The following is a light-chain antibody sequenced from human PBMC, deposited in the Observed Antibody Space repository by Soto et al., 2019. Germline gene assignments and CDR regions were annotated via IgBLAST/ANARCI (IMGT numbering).Light chain of an antibody. CDR3: QHYGGMWT. CDR2: DAS. CDR1: QSITNR. J-gene: IGKJ1*01. V-gene: IGKV1-5*01. Sequence: DIQMTQSPSTLSASVGDRVTITCRASQSITNRLAWYQQKPGKAPKVLIYDASNLEYGVPSRFSGSGFGTEFILTINNMKPDDFATYYCQHYGGMWTFGHGTKVDIK.